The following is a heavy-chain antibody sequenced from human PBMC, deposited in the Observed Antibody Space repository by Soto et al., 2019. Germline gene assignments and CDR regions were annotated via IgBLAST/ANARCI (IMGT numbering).Heavy chain of an antibody. CDR2: ISGSGGST. CDR3: ARLTGITMIVVVITSDAGIDY. CDR1: GFTFSSYA. Sequence: PGGSLRLSCAASGFTFSSYAMSWVRQAPGKGLEWVSAISGSGGSTYYADSVKGRFTISRDNSKNTLYLQMNSLRAEDTDVYYCARLTGITMIVVVITSDAGIDYWGQGTLVTVSS. V-gene: IGHV3-23*01. D-gene: IGHD3-22*01. J-gene: IGHJ4*02.